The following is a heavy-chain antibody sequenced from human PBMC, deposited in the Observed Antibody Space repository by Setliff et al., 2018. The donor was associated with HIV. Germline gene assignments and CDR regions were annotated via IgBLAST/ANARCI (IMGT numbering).Heavy chain of an antibody. D-gene: IGHD6-19*01. CDR3: ARNQGDASAWYAGDY. CDR2: INTSGGSA. Sequence: ASVTVSCKASGYTFTSYPMHWVRQAPGQGLEWMGVINTSGGSAGYAEKFRGRVTMTRDTSTKTVYMDLRNLRSEDTAVNYCARNQGDASAWYAGDYWGHGTLVTVSS. J-gene: IGHJ4*01. CDR1: GYTFTSYP. V-gene: IGHV1-46*01.